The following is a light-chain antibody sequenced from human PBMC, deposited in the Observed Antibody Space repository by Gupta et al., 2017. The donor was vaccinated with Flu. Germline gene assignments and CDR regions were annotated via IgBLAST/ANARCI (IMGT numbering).Light chain of an antibody. CDR3: YASETSGDKGGV. V-gene: IGLV3-10*01. CDR1: ALTTRY. CDR2: EDN. J-gene: IGLJ3*02. Sequence: SYEVTQPPSVSVSPGQTARITCSGDALTTRYVYWYQQKSGQAPVLVIYEDNERPSGIPEGFSGSTSGTTATLTLSGAQVEEEADYYCYASETSGDKGGVFGGGTKLTVL.